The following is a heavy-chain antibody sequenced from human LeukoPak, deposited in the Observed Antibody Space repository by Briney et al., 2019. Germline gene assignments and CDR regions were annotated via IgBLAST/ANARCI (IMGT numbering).Heavy chain of an antibody. D-gene: IGHD2-2*01. J-gene: IGHJ4*02. CDR2: ITTTSGSPK. CDR3: ARGGGGASFVY. CDR1: GFTFSEFY. V-gene: IGHV3-11*01. Sequence: GGSLRLSCAASGFTFSEFYMSWIRQAPGKGPEWLSYITTTSGSPKHYADSVKGRFTISRDNAKNSLYLQMDSLRAEDTAVYYCARGGGGASFVYWGQGTLVTVSS.